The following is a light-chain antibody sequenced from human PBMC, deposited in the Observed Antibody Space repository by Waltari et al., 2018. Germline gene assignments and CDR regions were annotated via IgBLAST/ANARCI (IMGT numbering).Light chain of an antibody. CDR3: LQYKNWPPLYT. CDR1: PSISSN. CDR2: AAS. Sequence: EIVLPQSPATLSVSPVASATLSCRASPSISSNLVWYQHKPGQAPRVLIYAASTRATGIPATFSGSGAGTEFTLTSTSLQSEAFAVYYCLQYKNWPPLYTFGQETKLEI. J-gene: IGKJ2*01. V-gene: IGKV3-15*01.